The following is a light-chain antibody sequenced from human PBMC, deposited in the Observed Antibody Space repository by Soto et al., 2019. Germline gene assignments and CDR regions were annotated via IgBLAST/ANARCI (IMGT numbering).Light chain of an antibody. Sequence: QSALTQPASVSGSPGQSITISCTGTSSDVGNYKYVSWYQQHPGKAPKLMIYEVSNRPSGVSNRFSGSKSGNTASLTISGLQAEDETDYYCTSFTTTRFYVFGPGTKLTVL. CDR3: TSFTTTRFYV. CDR2: EVS. V-gene: IGLV2-14*01. J-gene: IGLJ1*01. CDR1: SSDVGNYKY.